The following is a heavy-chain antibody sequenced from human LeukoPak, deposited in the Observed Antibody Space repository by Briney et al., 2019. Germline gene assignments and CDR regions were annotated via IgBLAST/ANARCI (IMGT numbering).Heavy chain of an antibody. D-gene: IGHD4-23*01. Sequence: PRGSLRLSCAASGFTFSRFWMYWVRQVPGKGLVWVSRINPVGRSTNYADSVRGRFTMSRDNAKNTLYLQMNSLRSDDTAIYYCTRILANTYGGGDCWGQGTLVTVSS. CDR3: TRILANTYGGGDC. CDR2: INPVGRST. J-gene: IGHJ4*02. CDR1: GFTFSRFW. V-gene: IGHV3-74*01.